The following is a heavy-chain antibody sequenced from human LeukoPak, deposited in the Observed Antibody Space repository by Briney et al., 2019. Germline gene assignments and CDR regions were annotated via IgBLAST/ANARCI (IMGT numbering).Heavy chain of an antibody. Sequence: PGGSLRLSCAASGFTFSSYWMHWVRQAPGKGLVWVSCINTDGSSTSYADSVKGRFTISRDNAKNTLYLQMNSLRAEDTAVYYCAKVAGPFDYWGQGTLVTVSS. CDR3: AKVAGPFDY. V-gene: IGHV3-74*01. CDR2: INTDGSST. J-gene: IGHJ4*02. CDR1: GFTFSSYW. D-gene: IGHD2-15*01.